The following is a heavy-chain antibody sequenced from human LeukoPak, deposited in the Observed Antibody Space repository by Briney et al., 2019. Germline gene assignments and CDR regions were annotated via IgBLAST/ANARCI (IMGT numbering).Heavy chain of an antibody. V-gene: IGHV1-69*06. J-gene: IGHJ3*02. CDR3: ARGLGDYGVLGAFDI. Sequence: SVKVSCKASGGTFSSYAISWVRQAPGQGLEWMGGLIPIFGTANYAQKFQGRVTITADKSTSTAYMELSSLRSEDTAVYYCARGLGDYGVLGAFDIWGQGTMVTVSS. D-gene: IGHD4-17*01. CDR2: LIPIFGTA. CDR1: GGTFSSYA.